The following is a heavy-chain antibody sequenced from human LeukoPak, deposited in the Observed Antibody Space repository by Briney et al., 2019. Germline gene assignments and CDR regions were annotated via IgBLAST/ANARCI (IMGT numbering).Heavy chain of an antibody. CDR1: GGSISSSSYY. D-gene: IGHD3-22*01. Sequence: SETLSLTCTVSGGSISSSSYYWGWIRQPPGKGLEWIGSIYYSGSTYYNPSLKSRVTISVDTSKNQFSLKLSSVTAADTAVYYCARDWGYYYQNWFDPWGQGTLVTVSS. CDR2: IYYSGST. CDR3: ARDWGYYYQNWFDP. V-gene: IGHV4-39*07. J-gene: IGHJ5*02.